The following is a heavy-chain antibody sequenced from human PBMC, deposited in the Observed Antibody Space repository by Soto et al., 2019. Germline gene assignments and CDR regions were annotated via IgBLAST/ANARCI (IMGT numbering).Heavy chain of an antibody. CDR2: IGGRDGST. D-gene: IGHD6-19*01. J-gene: IGHJ1*01. CDR1: GFTFSSYA. CDR3: AREDSGWYGEFFQY. Sequence: DVQLLEPGGALVQPGGSLRLSCAASGFTFSSYAMAWVRQAPGKGLEWVSKIGGRDGSTDYADAVKGRFTISRDNSKNTLHLQMSSLRGEDMAVYYCAREDSGWYGEFFQYWGQGTLVTVSS. V-gene: IGHV3-23*01.